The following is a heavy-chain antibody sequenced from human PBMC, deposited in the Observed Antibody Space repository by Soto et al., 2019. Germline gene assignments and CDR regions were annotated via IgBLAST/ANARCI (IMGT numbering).Heavy chain of an antibody. Sequence: SETLSLTCTASGGSISSYYWSWIRQPPGKGLEWIGYIYYSGSTNYNPSLKSRVTISVDTSKNQFSLKLSSVTAADTAVYYCARDIMGTNYYYYGMDVWGQGTTVTVSS. J-gene: IGHJ6*02. CDR2: IYYSGST. CDR1: GGSISSYY. V-gene: IGHV4-59*01. CDR3: ARDIMGTNYYYYGMDV. D-gene: IGHD2-8*01.